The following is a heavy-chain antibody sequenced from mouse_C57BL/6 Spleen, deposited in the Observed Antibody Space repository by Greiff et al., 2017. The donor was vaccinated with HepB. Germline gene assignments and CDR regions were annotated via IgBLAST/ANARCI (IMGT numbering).Heavy chain of an antibody. Sequence: VQLQHSGAELVKPGASVKLSCTASGFNIKDYYMHWVKQRTEQGLEWIGRIDPEDGETKYAPKFQGKATITADTSSNTAYLQLSSLTSEDTAVYYCARGRLRRTTSLYFDYWGQGTTLTVSS. CDR2: IDPEDGET. D-gene: IGHD2-2*01. J-gene: IGHJ2*01. V-gene: IGHV14-2*01. CDR1: GFNIKDYY. CDR3: ARGRLRRTTSLYFDY.